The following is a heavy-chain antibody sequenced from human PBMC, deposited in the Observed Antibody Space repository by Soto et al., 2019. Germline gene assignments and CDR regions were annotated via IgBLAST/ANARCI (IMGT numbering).Heavy chain of an antibody. Sequence: PSETLSLTCAVYGGYFSGYDWSWIRQPPGKGLEWIGEINHSGSTNYNPSLKSRVTISVDTSKNQFSLKLSSVTAADTAVYYCARAALYCSGGRCWFDPWGQGTLVTVSS. D-gene: IGHD2-15*01. CDR2: INHSGST. CDR1: GGYFSGYD. CDR3: ARAALYCSGGRCWFDP. J-gene: IGHJ5*02. V-gene: IGHV4-34*01.